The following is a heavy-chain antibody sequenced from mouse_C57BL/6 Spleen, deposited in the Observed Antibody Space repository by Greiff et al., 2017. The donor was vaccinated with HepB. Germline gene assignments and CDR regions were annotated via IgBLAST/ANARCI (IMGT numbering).Heavy chain of an antibody. V-gene: IGHV6-3*01. D-gene: IGHD1-1*01. Sequence: EVKLVESGGGLVQPGGSMKLSCVASGFTFSNYWMNWVRQSPEKGLEWVAQIRLKSDNYATNYAESVKGRFTISRDDSKSSVYLQMNNLRAEDTGIYYCTGTTVGYGGYAMDYWGQGTSVTVSS. CDR1: GFTFSNYW. CDR3: TGTTVGYGGYAMDY. J-gene: IGHJ4*01. CDR2: IRLKSDNYAT.